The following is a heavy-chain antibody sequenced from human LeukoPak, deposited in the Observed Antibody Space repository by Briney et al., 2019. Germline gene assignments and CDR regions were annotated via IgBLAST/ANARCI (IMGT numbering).Heavy chain of an antibody. CDR2: IYPRGSDT. D-gene: IGHD5-18*01. V-gene: IGHV5-51*01. CDR1: GYVFNSYW. J-gene: IGHJ4*02. CDR3: ARGSDRGYNYGFDY. Sequence: GESLQISCKGSGYVFNSYWIGWVRQLPGKGLEWMGIIYPRGSDTRYSPSFQGQVTISADRSIGTAYLQWSSLKASDTAMYYCARGSDRGYNYGFDYWGQGTLVTVSS.